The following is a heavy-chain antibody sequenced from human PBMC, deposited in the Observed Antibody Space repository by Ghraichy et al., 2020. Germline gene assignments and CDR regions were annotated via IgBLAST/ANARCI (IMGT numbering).Heavy chain of an antibody. J-gene: IGHJ4*02. CDR1: GGSFSGYY. CDR3: ARGWGQAAAAPSLLDY. D-gene: IGHD6-13*01. Sequence: SQTLSLTCAVYGGSFSGYYWSWIRQPPGKGLEWIGEINHSGSTNYNPSLKSRVTISVDTSKNQFSLNLSSVTAADAAVYFCARGWGQAAAAPSLLDYWGQGSLVTVST. CDR2: INHSGST. V-gene: IGHV4-34*01.